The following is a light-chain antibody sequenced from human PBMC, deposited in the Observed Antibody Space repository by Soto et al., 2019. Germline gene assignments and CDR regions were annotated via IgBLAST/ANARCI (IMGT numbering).Light chain of an antibody. Sequence: EIVLTQSPGTLSLSPGERATLSCRASQSFNSIYLAWYQQKPGQAPRLLIYGASSRATGIPARFSGSGSGTDFTLTISSLEPEDFAVYYCQQHSNWPLTFGGGTKVDIK. J-gene: IGKJ4*01. V-gene: IGKV3D-20*02. CDR3: QQHSNWPLT. CDR1: QSFNSIY. CDR2: GAS.